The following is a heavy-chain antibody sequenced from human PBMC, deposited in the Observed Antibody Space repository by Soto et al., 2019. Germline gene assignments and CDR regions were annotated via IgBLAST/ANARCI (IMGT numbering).Heavy chain of an antibody. CDR3: AILPKAMAPRRYFDY. V-gene: IGHV5-10-1*01. D-gene: IGHD5-18*01. J-gene: IGHJ4*02. CDR1: GYSFTSYW. Sequence: GESLKISCKGSGYSFTSYWISWVRQMPGKGLEWMGRIDPSDSYTNYSPSFQGHVTISADKSISTAYLQWSSLKASDTAMYYCAILPKAMAPRRYFDYWSQGTLVTVSS. CDR2: IDPSDSYT.